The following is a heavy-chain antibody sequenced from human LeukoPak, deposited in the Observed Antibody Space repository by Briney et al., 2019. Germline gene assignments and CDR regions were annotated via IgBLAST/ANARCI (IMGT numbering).Heavy chain of an antibody. CDR1: GFTFSSYA. D-gene: IGHD3-10*01. CDR3: ASSGSYSYFDY. V-gene: IGHV3-30-3*01. Sequence: PGGSLRLSCAASGFTFSSYAMHWVRQAPGKGLEWVAVISYDGSNKYYADSVKGRFTISRDNSKNTLYLQMNSLRAEGTAVYYCASSGSYSYFDYWGQGTLVTVSS. J-gene: IGHJ4*02. CDR2: ISYDGSNK.